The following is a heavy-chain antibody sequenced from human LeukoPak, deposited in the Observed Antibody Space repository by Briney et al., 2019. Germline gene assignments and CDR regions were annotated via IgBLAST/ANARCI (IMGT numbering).Heavy chain of an antibody. J-gene: IGHJ6*02. CDR1: GLTFSDSS. V-gene: IGHV3-11*01. Sequence: PGGPLRLSCAASGLTFSDSSMSWISKAPGKGLEWVSYFSSSGSTQYYADSVKGQCTITRDNAKNSLYLQMNSLRAEDAAVYYCARSKGGDSGSSGMDVWGQGTTVTVSS. CDR2: FSSSGSTQ. D-gene: IGHD3-10*01. CDR3: ARSKGGDSGSSGMDV.